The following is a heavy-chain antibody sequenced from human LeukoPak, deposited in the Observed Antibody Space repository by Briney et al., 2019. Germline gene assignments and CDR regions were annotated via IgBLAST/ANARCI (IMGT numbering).Heavy chain of an antibody. CDR2: ISGSGGST. CDR1: GFTVSSYA. CDR3: AKVPMIVVVPTSDY. D-gene: IGHD3-22*01. Sequence: GGSLRLSCAASGFTVSSYAMSWVRQAPGKGLEWVSAISGSGGSTYYADSVKGRFTISRDNSKNTLYLQMNSLRAEDTAVYYCAKVPMIVVVPTSDYWGQGTLVTVSS. V-gene: IGHV3-23*01. J-gene: IGHJ4*02.